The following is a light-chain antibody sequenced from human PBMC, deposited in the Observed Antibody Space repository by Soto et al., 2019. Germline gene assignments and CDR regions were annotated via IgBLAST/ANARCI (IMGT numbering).Light chain of an antibody. J-gene: IGLJ2*01. CDR3: CAYAGTYTV. CDR2: DVS. Sequence: QSALTQPRSVSGSPGQSVTISCTGTSSDVSGYNYVSWYQQHPGKAPKLMIYDVSQRPSGVPDRFSGSKSGNTASLTISGLQSEDEADYYCCAYAGTYTVFGGGTKVTVL. V-gene: IGLV2-11*01. CDR1: SSDVSGYNY.